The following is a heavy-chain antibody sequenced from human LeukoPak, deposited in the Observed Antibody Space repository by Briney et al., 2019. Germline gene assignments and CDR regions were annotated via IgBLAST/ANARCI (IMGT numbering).Heavy chain of an antibody. CDR1: GFTFSSYG. Sequence: GGSLRLSCAASGFTFSSYGMHWVRQAPGKGLEWVAVISYDGSNKYYADSVKGRFTISRDNSKNTLYLQMNSLRAEDTAVYYCAKKAVAGTFFDYWGQGTLVTVSS. J-gene: IGHJ4*02. V-gene: IGHV3-30*18. CDR2: ISYDGSNK. D-gene: IGHD6-19*01. CDR3: AKKAVAGTFFDY.